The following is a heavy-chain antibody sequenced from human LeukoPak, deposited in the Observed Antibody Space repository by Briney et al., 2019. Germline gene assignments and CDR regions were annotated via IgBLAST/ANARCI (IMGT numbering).Heavy chain of an antibody. J-gene: IGHJ4*01. CDR2: IRYSGSA. D-gene: IGHD3-22*01. CDR1: GASISNSFYF. CDR3: ARLDDSRWITDY. V-gene: IGHV4-39*01. Sequence: SETLSLTCTVSGASISNSFYFWGWVRQPPGTGLEWIGHIRYSGSAYHNPSLKSRVTISVDTSKNQVSLNLRSVTVADTAIYYCARLDDSRWITDYWGDGTRVSVS.